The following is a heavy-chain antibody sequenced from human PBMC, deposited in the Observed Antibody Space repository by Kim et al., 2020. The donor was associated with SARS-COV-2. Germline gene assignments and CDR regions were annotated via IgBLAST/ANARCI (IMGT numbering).Heavy chain of an antibody. D-gene: IGHD4-17*01. V-gene: IGHV3-11*01. CDR1: GFTFSDYY. Sequence: GGSLRLSCAASGFTFSDYYMSWIRQAPGKGLEWVSYISSSGSTIYYADSVKGRFTISRDNAKNSLYLQMNSLRAEDTAVYYCARDRPGLRWPGYYYYYGMDVWGQGTTVTVSS. CDR2: ISSSGSTI. CDR3: ARDRPGLRWPGYYYYYGMDV. J-gene: IGHJ6*02.